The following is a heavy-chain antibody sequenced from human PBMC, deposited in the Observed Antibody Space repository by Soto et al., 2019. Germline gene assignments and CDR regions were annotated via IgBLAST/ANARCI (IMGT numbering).Heavy chain of an antibody. Sequence: GESLKISCKGSGYSFTSYWISWVRQMPGKGLEWMGRIDPSDSYTNYSPSFQGHVTISADKSISTAYLQWSSLKASDTAMYYCARRVRIEVAGTDYYGMDVWGQGTTVTVSS. V-gene: IGHV5-10-1*01. CDR2: IDPSDSYT. D-gene: IGHD6-19*01. CDR1: GYSFTSYW. J-gene: IGHJ6*02. CDR3: ARRVRIEVAGTDYYGMDV.